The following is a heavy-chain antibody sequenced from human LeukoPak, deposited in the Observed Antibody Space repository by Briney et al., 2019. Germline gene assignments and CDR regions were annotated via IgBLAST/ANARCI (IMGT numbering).Heavy chain of an antibody. CDR3: AKGGSYANFDY. Sequence: PGGSLRLSCAASGFTFSSYGMHWVRQAPGKGLEWVAVISYDGSNKYYADSVKGRFTISRDNSKNTLYLQMNSLRAEDTAVYYCAKGGSYANFDYWGQGTLVTVSS. CDR1: GFTFSSYG. V-gene: IGHV3-30*18. D-gene: IGHD3-16*01. CDR2: ISYDGSNK. J-gene: IGHJ4*02.